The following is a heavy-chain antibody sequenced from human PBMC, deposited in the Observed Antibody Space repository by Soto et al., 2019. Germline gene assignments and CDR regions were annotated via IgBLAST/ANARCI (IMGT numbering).Heavy chain of an antibody. Sequence: PSETLSLTCTVSGGSVSSTTYHWGWIRQPPGKGLEWIGTITCCGKTHYNPSLKSRVTISVDTSKNQFSLSLNSVTAADTAVYYCARRRGGSGSYYYYYYYMDVWGKGTTVTVSS. J-gene: IGHJ6*03. V-gene: IGHV4-39*01. CDR3: ARRRGGSGSYYYYYYYMDV. CDR1: GGSVSSTTYH. D-gene: IGHD3-10*01. CDR2: ITCCGKT.